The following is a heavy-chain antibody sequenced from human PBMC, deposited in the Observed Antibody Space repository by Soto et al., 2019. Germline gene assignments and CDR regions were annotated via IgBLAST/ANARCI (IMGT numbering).Heavy chain of an antibody. J-gene: IGHJ4*02. V-gene: IGHV4-59*01. CDR3: ARDPRIYSDPYYFDY. D-gene: IGHD4-17*01. Sequence: SETLSLTCTVSGGSISSFYWSWIRQPPGKGLEWIGYIYYYGNTNYNPSLKSRVTISVDTSKNQFSLKLSSVTAADTAVYYCARDPRIYSDPYYFDYWGQGTLVTVSS. CDR1: GGSISSFY. CDR2: IYYYGNT.